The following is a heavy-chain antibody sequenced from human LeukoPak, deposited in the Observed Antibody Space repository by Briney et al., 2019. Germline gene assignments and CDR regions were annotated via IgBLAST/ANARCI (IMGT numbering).Heavy chain of an antibody. V-gene: IGHV4-39*07. CDR2: IYNSGTT. CDR3: ARGPHISSGWYGGYWFDP. D-gene: IGHD6-19*01. J-gene: IGHJ5*02. CDR1: GGSVSSNNYY. Sequence: PSETLSLTCTVYGGSVSSNNYYWGWIRQPPGKGLEWIGGIYNSGTTYYNPSLKSRVTMSIDTSKNQFSLKLSSVTAADTAVYYCARGPHISSGWYGGYWFDPWGQGTLVTVSS.